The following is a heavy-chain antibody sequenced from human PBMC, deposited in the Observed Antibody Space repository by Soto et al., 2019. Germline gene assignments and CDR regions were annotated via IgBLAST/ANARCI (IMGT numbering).Heavy chain of an antibody. V-gene: IGHV4-39*01. Sequence: PSETRCLTCTVSGGSISSSSYYWGWIRQPPGKGLEWIGSIYYSGSTYYNPSLKSRVTISVDTSKNQFSLKLSSVTAADTAVYYCARHTIYCSGGSCYSRQVFWFDPWGQGTLVTVSS. J-gene: IGHJ5*02. CDR1: GGSISSSSYY. D-gene: IGHD2-15*01. CDR3: ARHTIYCSGGSCYSRQVFWFDP. CDR2: IYYSGST.